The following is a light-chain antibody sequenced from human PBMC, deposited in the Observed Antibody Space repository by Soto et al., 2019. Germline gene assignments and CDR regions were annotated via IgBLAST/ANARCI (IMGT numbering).Light chain of an antibody. J-gene: IGLJ3*02. Sequence: QSVLTQPPSVSAAPGQKVTISCSGSSSNIGDNYVSWYQQLPGTAPKLLISEDYNRPSGIPDRFSGSKSGTSAALGITGLQTGDEGDYFCGTCDNSLTAWVFGGGTKLTVL. CDR3: GTCDNSLTAWV. CDR1: SSNIGDNY. CDR2: EDY. V-gene: IGLV1-51*02.